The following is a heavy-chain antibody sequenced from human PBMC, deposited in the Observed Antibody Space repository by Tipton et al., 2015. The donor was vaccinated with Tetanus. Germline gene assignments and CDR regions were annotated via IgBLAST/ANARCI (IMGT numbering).Heavy chain of an antibody. D-gene: IGHD6-13*01. CDR2: ISAYNGNT. J-gene: IGHJ4*02. V-gene: IGHV1-18*01. Sequence: QLVQSGAEVKKPGASVKVSCKASGYTFTSYGISWVRQAPGQGLEWMGWISAYNGNTNYAQKLQGRVTMTTDTSTSTAYMELRSLRSDDTAVYYCARHGESSSWYEWFSGYFDYWGQGTLVTVSS. CDR1: GYTFTSYG. CDR3: ARHGESSSWYEWFSGYFDY.